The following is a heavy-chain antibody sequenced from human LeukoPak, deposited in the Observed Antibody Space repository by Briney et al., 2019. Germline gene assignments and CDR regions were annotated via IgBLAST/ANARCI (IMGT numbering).Heavy chain of an antibody. D-gene: IGHD2-2*01. V-gene: IGHV1-18*01. CDR2: ISAYNGNT. CDR3: ARDHPDIKRDIVVVPAFGYYYYYGMDV. J-gene: IGHJ6*02. Sequence: ASVKVSCKASGYTFTSYGISWVRQAPGQGLEWMGWISAYNGNTNYAQKLQGRVTMTTDTSTSTAYMELRSLGSDDTAVYYCARDHPDIKRDIVVVPAFGYYYYYGMDVWGQGTTVTVSS. CDR1: GYTFTSYG.